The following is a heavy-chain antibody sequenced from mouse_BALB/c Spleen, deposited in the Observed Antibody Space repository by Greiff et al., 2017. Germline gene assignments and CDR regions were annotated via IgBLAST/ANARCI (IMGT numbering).Heavy chain of an antibody. Sequence: EVKLVESGGGLVKPGGSLKLSCAASGFTFSSYAMSWVRQTPEKRLEWAASISSGGSTYYPDSVKGRFTISRDNARNILYLQMSSLRSEDTAMYYCAREGRRYAMDYWGQGTSVTVSS. D-gene: IGHD2-12*01. J-gene: IGHJ4*01. CDR2: ISSGGST. V-gene: IGHV5-6-5*01. CDR1: GFTFSSYA. CDR3: AREGRRYAMDY.